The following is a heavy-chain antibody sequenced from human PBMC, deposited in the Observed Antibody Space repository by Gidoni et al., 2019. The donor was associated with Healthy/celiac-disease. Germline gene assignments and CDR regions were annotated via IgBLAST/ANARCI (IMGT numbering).Heavy chain of an antibody. V-gene: IGHV3-21*01. J-gene: IGHJ6*02. CDR1: GFTFSSYS. CDR3: ARYMAEGVIITRHYYYGMDV. D-gene: IGHD3-10*01. Sequence: EVQLVESGGGLVKPGGSLRLSCAASGFTFSSYSMNWVRQAPGKGLEWVSSISSSSSYIYYADSVKGRFTISRDNAKNSLYLQMNSLRAEDTAVYYCARYMAEGVIITRHYYYGMDVWGQGTTVTVSS. CDR2: ISSSSSYI.